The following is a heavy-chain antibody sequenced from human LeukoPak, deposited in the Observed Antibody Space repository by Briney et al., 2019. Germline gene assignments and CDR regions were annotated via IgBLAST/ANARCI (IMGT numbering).Heavy chain of an antibody. CDR3: ARSLGYSNYYYYYYMDV. CDR2: IYTSGST. CDR1: GGSISSYY. D-gene: IGHD4-11*01. Sequence: PSETLSLTCTVSGGSISSYYWSWIRQPAGKGLEWIGRIYTSGSTNYNPSLKSRVTISVDTSKNQFSLKLSSVTAADTAVYYCARSLGYSNYYYYYYMDVWGKGTTVTVSS. V-gene: IGHV4-4*07. J-gene: IGHJ6*03.